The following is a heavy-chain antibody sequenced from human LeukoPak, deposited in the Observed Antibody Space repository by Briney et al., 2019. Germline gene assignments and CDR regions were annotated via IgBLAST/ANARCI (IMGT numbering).Heavy chain of an antibody. Sequence: GRSLRLSCAAYGFTFSSYAMHWVRQAPGKGLEWVAVISYDGSNKYYADSVRGRFTISRDNSKNTLYLQMNSLRAEDTAVYYCARDARYYFDYWGQGTLVTVSS. CDR3: ARDARYYFDY. CDR1: GFTFSSYA. V-gene: IGHV3-30*04. J-gene: IGHJ4*02. CDR2: ISYDGSNK.